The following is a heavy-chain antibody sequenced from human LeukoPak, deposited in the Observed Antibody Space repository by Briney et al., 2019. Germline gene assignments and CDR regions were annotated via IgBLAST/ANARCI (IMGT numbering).Heavy chain of an antibody. CDR3: ARGAATGPTLGLDY. CDR1: RFTFNNAW. Sequence: GGSLRLSCVASRFTFNNAWMNWVRQAPGKGLEWVSVIYTGGTPYYADSVKGRFTISRDISKNTVYLQMNSLRVEDTAVYFCARGAATGPTLGLDYWGQGTLVTVSS. D-gene: IGHD6-13*01. J-gene: IGHJ4*02. CDR2: IYTGGTP. V-gene: IGHV3-53*01.